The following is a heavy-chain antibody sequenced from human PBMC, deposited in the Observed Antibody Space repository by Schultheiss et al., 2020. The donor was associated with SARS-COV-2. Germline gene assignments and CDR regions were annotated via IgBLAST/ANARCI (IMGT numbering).Heavy chain of an antibody. V-gene: IGHV1-8*01. Sequence: PSVKVSCKASGYTFTSYDINWVRQATGQGLEWMGWMNPNSGNTGYAQKFQGRVTMTRNTSISTAYMELNSLRAEDTAVYYCARAGAVATDYWGQGTLVTVSS. CDR1: GYTFTSYD. J-gene: IGHJ4*02. CDR2: MNPNSGNT. CDR3: ARAGAVATDY. D-gene: IGHD6-19*01.